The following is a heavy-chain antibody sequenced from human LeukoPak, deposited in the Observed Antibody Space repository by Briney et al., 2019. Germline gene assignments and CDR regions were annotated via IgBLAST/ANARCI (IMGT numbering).Heavy chain of an antibody. Sequence: SDTVSLTCTVSGGSISSYYWSWIRQPPGEGLEWIGYIYYSGSTNHNPSLKRRVTIPVDTSKNQSSLMLSCVAAAATALQYFCGHLATDDYNYYYYYYYMDVWGKGTTVTVSS. J-gene: IGHJ6*03. CDR2: IYYSGST. CDR3: CGHLATDDYNYYYYYYYMDV. D-gene: IGHD5-24*01. CDR1: GGSISSYY. V-gene: IGHV4-59*07.